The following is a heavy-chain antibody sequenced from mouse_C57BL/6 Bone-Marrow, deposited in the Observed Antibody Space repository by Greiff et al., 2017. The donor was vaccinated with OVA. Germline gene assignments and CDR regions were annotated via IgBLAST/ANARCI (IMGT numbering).Heavy chain of an antibody. Sequence: EVQLQESGPGLVKPSQSLSLTCSVTGYSITSGYYWNWIRQFPGNKLEWMCYISYDGSNNYNPSLKNRISITRDTSNNQFFLKLNSVTNEDTAPYYCTSFITTVVHYFDDWGQCTTLTVSS. D-gene: IGHD1-1*01. J-gene: IGHJ2*01. CDR3: TSFITTVVHYFDD. V-gene: IGHV3-6*01. CDR1: GYSITSGYY. CDR2: ISYDGSN.